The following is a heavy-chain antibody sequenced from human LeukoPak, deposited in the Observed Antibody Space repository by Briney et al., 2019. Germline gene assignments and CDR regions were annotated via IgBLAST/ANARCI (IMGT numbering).Heavy chain of an antibody. CDR2: ITGNGGST. V-gene: IGHV3-64D*06. CDR3: AYSGSWYNDY. D-gene: IGHD6-13*01. J-gene: IGHJ4*02. CDR1: GFTFSNYP. Sequence: GGSLRLSCSGSGFTFSNYPMHWVRQAPGKGLEYVSTITGNGGSTYYADSVKGRFTISRDNSRNTLYLQMSSLRPEDTAVYYCAYSGSWYNDYWGQGTLVTVSS.